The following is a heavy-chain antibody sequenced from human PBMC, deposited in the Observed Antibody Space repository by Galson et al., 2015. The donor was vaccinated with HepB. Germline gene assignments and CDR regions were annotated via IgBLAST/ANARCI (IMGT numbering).Heavy chain of an antibody. CDR1: GYIFTTYF. V-gene: IGHV1-2*02. Sequence: SCKASGYIFTTYFIHWMRQAPGQGLEWIGWINPNNGDPEYARKFQGGVTLTRDTSISAVYMDLGSLESDDTAVYYCARGPNTGAFDYWGQGTQVAVSS. D-gene: IGHD7-27*01. CDR2: INPNNGDP. CDR3: ARGPNTGAFDY. J-gene: IGHJ4*02.